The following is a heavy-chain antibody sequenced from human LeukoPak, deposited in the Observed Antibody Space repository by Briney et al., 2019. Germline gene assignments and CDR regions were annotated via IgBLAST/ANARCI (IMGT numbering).Heavy chain of an antibody. J-gene: IGHJ4*02. D-gene: IGHD3-22*01. CDR3: ARGDHYYDSSGSSPPMVDY. V-gene: IGHV3-21*01. CDR2: ISSSSSYI. CDR1: GFTFSSYS. Sequence: GGSLRLSCAASGFTFSSYSMNWVRQAPGKGLEWVSSISSSSSYIYYADSVKGRFTISRDNAKNSLYLQMNSLRAEDTVVYYCARGDHYYDSSGSSPPMVDYWGQGTLVTVSS.